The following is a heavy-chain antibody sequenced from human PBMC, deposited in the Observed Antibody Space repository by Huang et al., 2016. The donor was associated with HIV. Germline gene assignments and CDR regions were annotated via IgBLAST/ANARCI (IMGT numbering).Heavy chain of an antibody. Sequence: QVQLQQWGAGLLKPSETLSLTCAVYGGSFSGYYWNWSRQPPGKGLEWIGESNHSGSTNSTPSLQSRVTMSVDTSKNQCSLKLNSVTAADTTVYYCARGRLNSNSRYNDWFDPWGQGTLVTVSS. CDR2: SNHSGST. D-gene: IGHD6-13*01. J-gene: IGHJ5*02. V-gene: IGHV4-34*01. CDR1: GGSFSGYY. CDR3: ARGRLNSNSRYNDWFDP.